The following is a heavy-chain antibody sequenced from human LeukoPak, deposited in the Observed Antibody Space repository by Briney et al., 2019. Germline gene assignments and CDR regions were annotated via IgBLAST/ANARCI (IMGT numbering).Heavy chain of an antibody. CDR3: ARERGGFCSSTTCSRAFDI. D-gene: IGHD2-2*03. Sequence: GGSLRLSCAASGFTFSNAWMNWVRQAPGRGLEWVSYISNSDSTIYYADSVKGRFTISRDNAKNSLYLQMNSLGAEDTAVYYCARERGGFCSSTTCSRAFDIWGQGTMVTVSS. CDR1: GFTFSNAW. J-gene: IGHJ3*02. V-gene: IGHV3-48*04. CDR2: ISNSDSTI.